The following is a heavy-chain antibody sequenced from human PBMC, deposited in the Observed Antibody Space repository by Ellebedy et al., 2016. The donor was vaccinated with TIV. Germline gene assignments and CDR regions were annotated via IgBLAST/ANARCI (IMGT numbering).Heavy chain of an antibody. CDR2: LSYDGSTK. V-gene: IGHV3-30*03. J-gene: IGHJ5*02. D-gene: IGHD2-2*02. Sequence: GESLKISCVGSGFTLSSYGIHWVRQAPAKGLEWVAVLSYDGSTKYYADSVKGRFTISRDNSQNTVFLQMSSLSAEDTAVYYCARDYFMGYDLLYWFDPWGQGTLVTVSS. CDR1: GFTLSSYG. CDR3: ARDYFMGYDLLYWFDP.